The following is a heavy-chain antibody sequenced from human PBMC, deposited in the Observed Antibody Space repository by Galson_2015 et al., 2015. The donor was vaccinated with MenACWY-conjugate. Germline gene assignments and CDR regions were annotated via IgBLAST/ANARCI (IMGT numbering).Heavy chain of an antibody. V-gene: IGHV3-7*01. J-gene: IGHJ4*02. D-gene: IGHD3/OR15-3a*01. CDR2: INPEGSRG. Sequence: SLRLSCAASGFTFSNSWMNWTRQAPGSGLEWVANINPEGSRGTYVDSVKGQFTISRDNAENSVYLEMNSLRPEDTAVFYCAAWTADDNYWAQGTLVTVSS. CDR3: AAWTADDNY. CDR1: GFTFSNSW.